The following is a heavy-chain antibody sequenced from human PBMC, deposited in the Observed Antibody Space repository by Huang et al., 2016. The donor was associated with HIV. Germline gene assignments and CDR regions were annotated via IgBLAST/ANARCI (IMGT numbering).Heavy chain of an antibody. CDR2: IYYSGST. CDR1: GGSISSSSYY. J-gene: IGHJ4*02. V-gene: IGHV4-39*01. Sequence: QLQLQESGPGLVKPSETLSLTCTVSGGSISSSSYYWGWIRQPPGKGLEWIGSIYYSGSTYYNPSLKSRFTISVDTSKNQFSLKLSSVTAADTAVYYCRGDIVVVVAATRYYFDYWGQGTLVTVSS. CDR3: RGDIVVVVAATRYYFDY. D-gene: IGHD2-15*01.